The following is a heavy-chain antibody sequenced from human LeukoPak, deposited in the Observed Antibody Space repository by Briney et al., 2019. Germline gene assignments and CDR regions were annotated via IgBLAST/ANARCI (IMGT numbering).Heavy chain of an antibody. D-gene: IGHD5-18*01. V-gene: IGHV3-30-3*01. J-gene: IGHJ4*02. CDR1: GFTFSSYA. CDR2: ISYDGSNK. Sequence: GGSLRLSCAASGFTFSSYAMHWVRQAPGKGLEWVAVISYDGSNKYYADSVKGRFTISRDNSKNTLYLQMNSLRAEDAAVYYCASLRDTAMVPFDYWGQGTLVTVSS. CDR3: ASLRDTAMVPFDY.